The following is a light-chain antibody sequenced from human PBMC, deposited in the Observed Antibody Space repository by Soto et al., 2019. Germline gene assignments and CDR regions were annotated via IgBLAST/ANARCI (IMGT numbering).Light chain of an antibody. CDR2: DAS. Sequence: EIVLTQSPATLSVSPGERATLSCRATQSVSRNLAWYQQKPGQAPRLLIYDASTRATGTPARFSGSGTGTKCTLSISSLQPEDFAVYSCQQYNNWPITFGQGTRLEIK. CDR1: QSVSRN. V-gene: IGKV3D-15*01. J-gene: IGKJ5*01. CDR3: QQYNNWPIT.